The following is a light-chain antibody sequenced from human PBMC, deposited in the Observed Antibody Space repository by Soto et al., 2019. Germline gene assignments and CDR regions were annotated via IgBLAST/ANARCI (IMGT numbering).Light chain of an antibody. Sequence: EIVLMQSPGTLSLSPGERATLSCRASQTLRRTYIAWYQQKPGQAPRVLIYGASKRATGIPDRFSGSGSGTDFSLTINRLEPDDFAVYYCQQYGKSPLTFGQGTRVEIK. J-gene: IGKJ1*01. CDR2: GAS. CDR1: QTLRRTY. CDR3: QQYGKSPLT. V-gene: IGKV3-20*01.